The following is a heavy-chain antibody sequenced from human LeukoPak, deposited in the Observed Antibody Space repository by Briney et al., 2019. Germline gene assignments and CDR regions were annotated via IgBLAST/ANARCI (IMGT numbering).Heavy chain of an antibody. CDR2: ISGSGGST. J-gene: IGHJ4*02. V-gene: IGHV3-23*01. Sequence: KPGGSLRLSCAASGFTFSSYAMSWVRQAPGKGLEWVSAISGSGGSTYYADSVKGRFTISRDNSKSTLYLQMNSLRAEDTAVYYCAKDPASSGWWGVVQCWGQVALVTVSS. CDR3: AKDPASSGWWGVVQC. D-gene: IGHD6-19*01. CDR1: GFTFSSYA.